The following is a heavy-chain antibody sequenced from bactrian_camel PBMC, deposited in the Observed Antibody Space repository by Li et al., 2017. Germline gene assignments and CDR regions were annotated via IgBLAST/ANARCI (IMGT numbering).Heavy chain of an antibody. V-gene: IGHV3S53*01. CDR2: IGSGGQT. CDR3: AQVCTLNLVPPLREPY. J-gene: IGHJ4*01. Sequence: HVQLVESGGGSVQPGGSLRLSCTASYRTYCMAWFRQTPGREREPIATIGSGGQTTYADSVKGRFTIHRDTATNTLYLQADNLKPEDTGIYYCAQVCTLNLVPPLREPYWGQGTQVTVS. D-gene: IGHD6*01. CDR1: YRTYC.